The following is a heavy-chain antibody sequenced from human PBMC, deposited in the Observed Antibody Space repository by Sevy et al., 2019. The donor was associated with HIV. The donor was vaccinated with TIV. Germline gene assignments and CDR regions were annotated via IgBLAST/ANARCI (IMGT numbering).Heavy chain of an antibody. CDR1: GFTFDDYA. V-gene: IGHV3-9*01. Sequence: GGSLRLSCAASGFTFDDYAMHWVRQAPGKGLEWVSGISWNSGSIGYADSVKGRFTISRDNAKNSLYLQMNSLRAEDTALYYCAKGIASDIVVVPAAMHYGMDVWGQGTTVTVSS. J-gene: IGHJ6*02. D-gene: IGHD2-2*01. CDR3: AKGIASDIVVVPAAMHYGMDV. CDR2: ISWNSGSI.